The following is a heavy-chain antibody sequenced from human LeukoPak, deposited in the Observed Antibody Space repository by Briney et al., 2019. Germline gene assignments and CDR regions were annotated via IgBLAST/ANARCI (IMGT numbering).Heavy chain of an antibody. V-gene: IGHV4-39*01. CDR1: GGSIISSSYY. D-gene: IGHD6-13*01. CDR2: VYYSGTT. Sequence: SETLSLTCTVSGGSIISSSYYWDWIRQPPGKGLDWMGSVYYSGTTYYNPSLKSRVTISVDTSKNQFFLKLSSVTAADTAVYYCARRNRAAAGVDYWGQGTLVTVSS. CDR3: ARRNRAAAGVDY. J-gene: IGHJ4*02.